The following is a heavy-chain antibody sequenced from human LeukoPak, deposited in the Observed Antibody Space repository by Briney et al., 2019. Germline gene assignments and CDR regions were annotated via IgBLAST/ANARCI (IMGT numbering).Heavy chain of an antibody. CDR2: IYYSGST. CDR1: GGSISSSSYY. J-gene: IGHJ3*02. D-gene: IGHD6-13*01. V-gene: IGHV4-39*07. CDR3: ARVLSSSWYSVYDAFDI. Sequence: KTSETLSLTCTVSGGSISSSSYYWGWIRQPPGKGLEWIGSIYYSGSTYYNPSLKSRVTISVDTSKNQFSLKLSSVTAADTAVYYCARVLSSSWYSVYDAFDIWGQGTMVTVSS.